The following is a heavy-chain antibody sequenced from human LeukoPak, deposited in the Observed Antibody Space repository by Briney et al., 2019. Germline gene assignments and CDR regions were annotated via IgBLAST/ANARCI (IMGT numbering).Heavy chain of an antibody. CDR2: IYSGGST. J-gene: IGHJ3*02. V-gene: IGHV3-53*01. Sequence: HPGGSLRLSCAASGFTVSSNYMSWVRQAPGKGLEWVSVIYSGGSTYYADSVKGRFTISRDNSKNTLYLQMNSLRAEDTAVYYCARGLSFDAFDIWGQGTMATVSS. CDR1: GFTVSSNY. CDR3: ARGLSFDAFDI. D-gene: IGHD2/OR15-2a*01.